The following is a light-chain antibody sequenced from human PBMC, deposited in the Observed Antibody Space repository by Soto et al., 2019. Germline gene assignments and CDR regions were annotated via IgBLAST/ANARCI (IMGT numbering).Light chain of an antibody. V-gene: IGKV3-20*01. J-gene: IGKJ5*01. Sequence: EIVLTQSPVTLSLSPGERATLSCRASQSVRTYLAWYQVKPGQAPRLLIYGASSRATGIPDRFSGSGSGTDFTLTISRLEPEDFAVYYCQQYGSSRGTFGQGTRLEIK. CDR3: QQYGSSRGT. CDR2: GAS. CDR1: QSVRTY.